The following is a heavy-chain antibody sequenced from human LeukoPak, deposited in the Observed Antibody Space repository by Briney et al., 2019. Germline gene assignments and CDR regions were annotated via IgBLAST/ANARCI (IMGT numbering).Heavy chain of an antibody. CDR3: ARDRGIKWLLFGLGAFDI. CDR2: IYYSGRT. CDR1: GASISSNIYY. Sequence: SETLSLTCAVSGASISSNIYYWGWIRQPPGKGLEWIGSIYYSGRTYYNPSLKSRVTISVDKSKNQFSLKLSSVTAADTAVYYCARDRGIKWLLFGLGAFDIWGQGTMVTVSS. D-gene: IGHD3-3*01. V-gene: IGHV4-39*07. J-gene: IGHJ3*02.